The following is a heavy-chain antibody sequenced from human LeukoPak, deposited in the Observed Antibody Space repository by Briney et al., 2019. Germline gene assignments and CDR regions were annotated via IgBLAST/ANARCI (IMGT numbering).Heavy chain of an antibody. D-gene: IGHD2-15*01. J-gene: IGHJ4*02. CDR1: GYTFTGYY. Sequence: ASVKVSCKASGYTFTGYYMHWVRQAPGQGLEWMGWINPNSGGTNYAQKFQGRVTMTRDTSISTAYMELGRLRSDDTAVYYCARNRCSGGSCYSGLSAGYWGQGTLVTVSS. CDR2: INPNSGGT. CDR3: ARNRCSGGSCYSGLSAGY. V-gene: IGHV1-2*02.